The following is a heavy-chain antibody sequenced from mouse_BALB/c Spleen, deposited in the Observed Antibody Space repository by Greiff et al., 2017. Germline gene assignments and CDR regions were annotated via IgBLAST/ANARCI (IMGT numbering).Heavy chain of an antibody. D-gene: IGHD2-1*01. V-gene: IGHV5-9-4*01. CDR2: ISSGGSYT. Sequence: RVESGGGLVKPGGSLKLSCAASGFTFSSYAMSWVRQSPEKRLEWVAEISSGGSYTYYPDTVTGRFTISRDNAKNTLYLEMSSLRSEDTAMYYCARYYGNYRYAMDYWGQGTSVTVSS. CDR3: ARYYGNYRYAMDY. CDR1: GFTFSSYA. J-gene: IGHJ4*01.